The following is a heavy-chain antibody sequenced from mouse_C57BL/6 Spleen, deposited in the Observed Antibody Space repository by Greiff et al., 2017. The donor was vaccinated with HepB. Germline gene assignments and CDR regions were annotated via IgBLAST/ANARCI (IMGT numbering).Heavy chain of an antibody. Sequence: QVQLQQSGPGLVQPSQSLSITCTVSGFSLTSYGVHWVRQSPGKGLEWLGVIWSGGSTDYNAAFISRLSISKDNSKSQVFFKMNSLQADDTAIYYCARAGSSVYYAMDYWGQGTSVTVSS. J-gene: IGHJ4*01. CDR1: GFSLTSYG. V-gene: IGHV2-2*01. CDR2: IWSGGST. CDR3: ARAGSSVYYAMDY. D-gene: IGHD1-1*01.